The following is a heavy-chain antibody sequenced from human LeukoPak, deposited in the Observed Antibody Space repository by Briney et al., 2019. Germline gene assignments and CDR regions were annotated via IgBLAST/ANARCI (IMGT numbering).Heavy chain of an antibody. V-gene: IGHV3-21*06. CDR1: GFTLSSYS. CDR2: ISRSSAYI. Sequence: GGSLRLSCAASGFTLSSYSMNWVRQAPGKGLEWVSSISRSSAYIYYADSVKGRFIISRDNAKDSLYLQMNSLRVEDTAVYYCLRGDRRDYWGQGTLVTVSS. CDR3: LRGDRRDY. J-gene: IGHJ4*02.